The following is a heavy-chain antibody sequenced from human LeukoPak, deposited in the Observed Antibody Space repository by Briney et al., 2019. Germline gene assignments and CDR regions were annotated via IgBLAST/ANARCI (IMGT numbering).Heavy chain of an antibody. J-gene: IGHJ5*02. D-gene: IGHD3-3*01. CDR2: ISSSGSTI. Sequence: PGGSLRLSCAASGFTFSDYNMSWIRQAPGKGLEWVSYISSSGSTIYYADSVKGRFTISRDNAKNSLYLQMNSLRAEDTAVYYCAGGYYDFWSGYRYNWFDPWGQGTLVTVSS. CDR1: GFTFSDYN. V-gene: IGHV3-11*01. CDR3: AGGYYDFWSGYRYNWFDP.